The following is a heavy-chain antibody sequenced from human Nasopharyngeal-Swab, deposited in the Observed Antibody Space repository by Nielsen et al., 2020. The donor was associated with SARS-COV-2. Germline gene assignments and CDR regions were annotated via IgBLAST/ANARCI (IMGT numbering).Heavy chain of an antibody. CDR2: INGDGSSL. CDR1: GFTFSNYR. V-gene: IGHV3-74*01. CDR3: ARGRGSSTSMIGY. Sequence: GKSLKISCAASGFTFSNYRMHWVRQAPGKGLVWVSRINGDGSSLNYADFVKGRFTISTDNAKSTLYLEMNSLRAEDTAVYYCARGRGSSTSMIGYWGQGTLVTVSS. J-gene: IGHJ4*02. D-gene: IGHD2/OR15-2a*01.